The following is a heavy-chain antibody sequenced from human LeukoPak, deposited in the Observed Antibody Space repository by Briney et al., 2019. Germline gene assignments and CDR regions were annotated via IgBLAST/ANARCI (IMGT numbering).Heavy chain of an antibody. CDR1: GITFSGYI. V-gene: IGHV3-48*02. D-gene: IGHD1-26*01. CDR2: MTTSDNTI. J-gene: IGHJ4*02. Sequence: GGSLRLSCVVSGITFSGYIMIWVRQAPGKGLEWLSFMTTSDNTIFYAEYVKDRFTISRDNAKNSLYLQMNSLRDEDTAVYYCARVGGATAVTMYFEYWGQGTLVTVSS. CDR3: ARVGGATAVTMYFEY.